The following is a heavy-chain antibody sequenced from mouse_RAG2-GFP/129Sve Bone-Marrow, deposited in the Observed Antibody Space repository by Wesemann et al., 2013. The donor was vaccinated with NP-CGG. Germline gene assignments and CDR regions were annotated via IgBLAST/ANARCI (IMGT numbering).Heavy chain of an antibody. CDR2: IYPGDGST. V-gene: IGHV1S56*01. CDR1: GYTFTSYY. D-gene: IGHD2-3*01. CDR3: ARDGYYEKGAMDY. Sequence: QVQLQQSGAELMKPGASVKMSCKASGYTFTSYYIHWVKQRPGQGLEWIGWIYPGDGSTKYNEKFKGKTTLTADKSSSTAYMLLSSLTSEDSAIYFCARDGYYEKGAMDYWGQGTSVTVSS. J-gene: IGHJ4*01.